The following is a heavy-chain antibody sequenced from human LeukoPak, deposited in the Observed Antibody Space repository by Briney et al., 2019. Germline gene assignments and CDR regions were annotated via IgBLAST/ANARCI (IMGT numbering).Heavy chain of an antibody. CDR2: ISDSSFYI. Sequence: GGSLRLSCAASGFTFSSYSMSWVRQAPGKGLEWVSSISDSSFYIYYADSVEGRFTISRDNAKNSLYLQMNSLRAEDTGVYYCANHFACGSTSCPPFDYWGQGTLVTVSA. J-gene: IGHJ4*02. D-gene: IGHD2-2*01. V-gene: IGHV3-21*01. CDR1: GFTFSSYS. CDR3: ANHFACGSTSCPPFDY.